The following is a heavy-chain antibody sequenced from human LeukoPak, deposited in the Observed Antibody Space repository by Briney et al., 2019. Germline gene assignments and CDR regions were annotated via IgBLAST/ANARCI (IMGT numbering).Heavy chain of an antibody. J-gene: IGHJ6*02. CDR1: GGSFTDYF. CDR2: INDYTGDS. CDR3: ARGRIAKIVVVHSFSYGMDV. Sequence: SETLSLTCTVFGGSFTDYFWTWIRHSPGKGLEWIGEINDYTGDSKFNPSLNSRVSISLEKSKNQLSLELRSVTAADTAVYYCARGRIAKIVVVHSFSYGMDVWGQGTTVTVSS. V-gene: IGHV4-34*01. D-gene: IGHD3-22*01.